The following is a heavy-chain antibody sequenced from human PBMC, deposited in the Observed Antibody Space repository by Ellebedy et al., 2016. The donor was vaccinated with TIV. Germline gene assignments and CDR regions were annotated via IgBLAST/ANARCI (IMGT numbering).Heavy chain of an antibody. CDR3: AKTVQVATSSYYYYGMDV. V-gene: IGHV3-64D*06. D-gene: IGHD5-12*01. CDR2: ISNNGDST. J-gene: IGHJ6*02. CDR1: GFTFSTYT. Sequence: PGGSLRLSCSASGFTFSTYTMHWVRQAPGKGLDYVSGISNNGDSTHYTDSVKGRFTISRDNSKNTLYLQMSSVRAEDTAVYYCAKTVQVATSSYYYYGMDVWGQGTTVTVSS.